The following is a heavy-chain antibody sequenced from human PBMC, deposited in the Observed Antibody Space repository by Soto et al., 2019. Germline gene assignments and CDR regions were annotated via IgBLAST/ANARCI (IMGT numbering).Heavy chain of an antibody. CDR3: ARVPYDWGAPFDI. V-gene: IGHV1-3*01. D-gene: IGHD7-27*01. Sequence: ASGKVSCKASGYTFTSYAIHWVRQAPGQRLEWMGWINACNGYTKNSQNFQGRVTITTDTSASTAYMELRSLRSEDTAVYYCARVPYDWGAPFDIRGQGTIVPVS. J-gene: IGHJ3*02. CDR2: INACNGYT. CDR1: GYTFTSYA.